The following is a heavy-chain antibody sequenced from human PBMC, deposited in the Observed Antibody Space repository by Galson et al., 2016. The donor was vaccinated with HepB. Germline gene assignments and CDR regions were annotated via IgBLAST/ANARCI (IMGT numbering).Heavy chain of an antibody. CDR3: ARVGGPRNLAIVRGVTINWFDP. J-gene: IGHJ5*02. V-gene: IGHV4-34*01. D-gene: IGHD3-10*01. CDR2: IDHSGNT. Sequence: LRLSCAASGFTFSTYALTWVRQAPGKGLEWIGEIDHSGNTIYSPSLKSRVTISRDTSKNQFSLRLTSVTAADTAVYSCARVGGPRNLAIVRGVTINWFDPWGQGTLVTVSS. CDR1: GFTFSTYA.